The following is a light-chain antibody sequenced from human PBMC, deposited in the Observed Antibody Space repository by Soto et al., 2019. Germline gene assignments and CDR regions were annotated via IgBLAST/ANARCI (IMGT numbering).Light chain of an antibody. Sequence: QSVLIQPPSASGTPGQRVTISCSGSGSNIGSNFVNWYQQVPGTAPKLLIYGNHQRLSGVPDRFSGSKSGTSASLAISGLQSEDEAQYYCAAWDDSLSGPVFGGGTKLTVL. CDR3: AAWDDSLSGPV. J-gene: IGLJ2*01. V-gene: IGLV1-44*01. CDR1: GSNIGSNF. CDR2: GNH.